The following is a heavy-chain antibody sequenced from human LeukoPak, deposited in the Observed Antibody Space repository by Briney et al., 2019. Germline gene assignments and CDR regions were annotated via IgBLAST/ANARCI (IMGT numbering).Heavy chain of an antibody. CDR1: GFTFSSYW. D-gene: IGHD3-22*01. CDR2: ISSRGTTI. CDR3: ARGAHGVYYYDSSGYYPAHYFDY. V-gene: IGHV3-48*01. Sequence: ETGGSLRLSCAASGFTFSSYWMSWVRQAPGKGLEWVSYISSRGTTIYYADSVKGRFTISRDNAKKSLHLQMNSLRAEDTAVYYCARGAHGVYYYDSSGYYPAHYFDYWGQGTLVTVSS. J-gene: IGHJ4*02.